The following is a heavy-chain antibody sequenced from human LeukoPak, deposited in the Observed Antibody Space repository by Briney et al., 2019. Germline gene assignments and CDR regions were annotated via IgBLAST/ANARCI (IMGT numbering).Heavy chain of an antibody. CDR1: GFIFSNYG. D-gene: IGHD4-17*01. J-gene: IGHJ4*02. CDR3: VRVNDYGDRNLYYFGY. Sequence: PGGSLRLSCSASGFIFSNYGMYSVRQAPGKGLEFVSAISSDGDNTFYADSVKGRFTISRDNSKNTLYLQTRSLRGEDTAVYYCVRVNDYGDRNLYYFGYWGQGTLVTVSS. V-gene: IGHV3-64D*06. CDR2: ISSDGDNT.